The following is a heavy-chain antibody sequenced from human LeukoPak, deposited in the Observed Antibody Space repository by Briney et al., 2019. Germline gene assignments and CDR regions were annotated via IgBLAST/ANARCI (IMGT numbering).Heavy chain of an antibody. CDR3: ARDFRGAFDI. D-gene: IGHD3-10*01. Sequence: PGGTLRLSCAASGFTFNSYAMSWVRQAPGKGLEWVSAMNPSGVSTYYADSVKGRFTISRDNAKNTLYLQMNSLRAEDTAVYYCARDFRGAFDIWGQGTMVTVSS. J-gene: IGHJ3*02. V-gene: IGHV3-23*01. CDR1: GFTFNSYA. CDR2: MNPSGVST.